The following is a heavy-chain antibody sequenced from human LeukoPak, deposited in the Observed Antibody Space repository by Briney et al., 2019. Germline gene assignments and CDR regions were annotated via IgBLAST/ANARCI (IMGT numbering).Heavy chain of an antibody. CDR2: IYTSGST. J-gene: IGHJ6*03. V-gene: IGHV4-4*08. D-gene: IGHD6-13*01. Sequence: SETLSLTCGVYGGSFSGYYWSWIRQPPGKGLEWIGRIYTSGSTNYNPSLKSRVTISVDTSKNQFSLKLSSVTAADTAVYYCARDRIAAALDYYMDVWGKGTTVTVSS. CDR3: ARDRIAAALDYYMDV. CDR1: GGSFSGYY.